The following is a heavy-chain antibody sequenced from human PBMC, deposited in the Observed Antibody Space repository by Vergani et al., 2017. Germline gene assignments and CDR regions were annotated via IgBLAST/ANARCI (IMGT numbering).Heavy chain of an antibody. CDR2: IRSDESRR. Sequence: QVQLVESGGGVVQPGGSLRLSCAASGFTFNSYGMHWVRQAPGKGLEWVAYIRSDESRRYYGDSMEGPFTISRDNSKNTLYLQMKSLRTEETAVYYCAKEGGGYCSGGTCYPEYWGQGTLVIVSS. J-gene: IGHJ4*02. D-gene: IGHD2-15*01. V-gene: IGHV3-30*02. CDR1: GFTFNSYG. CDR3: AKEGGGYCSGGTCYPEY.